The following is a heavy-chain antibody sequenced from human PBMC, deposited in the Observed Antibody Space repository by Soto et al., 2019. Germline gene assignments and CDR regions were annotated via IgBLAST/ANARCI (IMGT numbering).Heavy chain of an antibody. CDR1: GFSLSDYW. CDR3: AREGYCTNGVCPRDAFDI. D-gene: IGHD2-8*01. CDR2: ISVDRRDT. V-gene: IGHV3-74*01. J-gene: IGHJ3*02. Sequence: GPLRLSCAASGFSLSDYWMHWVRQVPGKGLLRVSRISVDRRDTNYADSVKGRFTISRDNAKNTLYMQMNSLRAEDTAVYYYAREGYCTNGVCPRDAFDIWGQGTMVTVSS.